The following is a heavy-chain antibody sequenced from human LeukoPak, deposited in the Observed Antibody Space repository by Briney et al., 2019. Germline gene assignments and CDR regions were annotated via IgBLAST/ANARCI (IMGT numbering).Heavy chain of an antibody. J-gene: IGHJ4*02. V-gene: IGHV3-48*02. CDR3: ASRDYFDY. CDR1: GFTFSTKS. Sequence: GGSLRLSCAVSGFTFSTKSMNWVRQAPGKRLEWVSYITADSGTTYYADSVKGRFTISRDNAKNSMYLQMNSLRDEDTDAYYCASRDYFDYWGQGTLVTVSS. CDR2: ITADSGTT.